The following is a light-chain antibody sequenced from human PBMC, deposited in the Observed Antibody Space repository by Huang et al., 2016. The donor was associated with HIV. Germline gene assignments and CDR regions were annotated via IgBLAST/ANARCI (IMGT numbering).Light chain of an antibody. CDR3: QQYGTSPLT. V-gene: IGKV3-20*01. CDR1: QCVSGSY. Sequence: EIVLTQSPGTLSLSPGERATLSCRASQCVSGSYLAWYQQKPGQAPRLLIYGSSSMATGIPDRFSGSGSGTDFTLTISRLEPEDFAVYYCQQYGTSPLTFGGGTKVEIK. J-gene: IGKJ4*01. CDR2: GSS.